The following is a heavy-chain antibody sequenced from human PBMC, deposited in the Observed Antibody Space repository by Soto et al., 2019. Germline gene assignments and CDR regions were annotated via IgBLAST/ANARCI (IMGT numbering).Heavy chain of an antibody. CDR3: ARARYSSSWYDAFDI. Sequence: PSETLSLTCAVYGGTFSGYYWSWIRQPPGKGLEWIGEINHSGSTYYNPSLKSRVTMSVDTSKNQFSLKLSSVTAADTAVYYCARARYSSSWYDAFDIWGQGTMVT. D-gene: IGHD6-13*01. V-gene: IGHV4-34*09. CDR2: INHSGST. CDR1: GGTFSGYY. J-gene: IGHJ3*02.